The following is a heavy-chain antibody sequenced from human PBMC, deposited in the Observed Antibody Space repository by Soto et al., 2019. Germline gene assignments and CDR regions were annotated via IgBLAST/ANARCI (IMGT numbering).Heavy chain of an antibody. J-gene: IGHJ6*02. D-gene: IGHD5-18*01. V-gene: IGHV3-23*01. CDR3: ARQGPPYSGSGYYYEMDV. CDR1: GFTFNTYA. Sequence: GGSLRLSCAASGFTFNTYAMSWVRQAPGKGLEWVSSIGDGGVDTSYADSVTGRFTISRDDSKSTLFLQMSGLRASDSARYYCARQGPPYSGSGYYYEMDVWGPGTTVTVSS. CDR2: IGDGGVDT.